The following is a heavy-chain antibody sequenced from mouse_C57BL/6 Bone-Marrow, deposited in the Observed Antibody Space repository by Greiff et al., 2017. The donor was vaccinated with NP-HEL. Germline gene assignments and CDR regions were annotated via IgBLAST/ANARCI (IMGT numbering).Heavy chain of an antibody. CDR3: TLGDY. J-gene: IGHJ2*01. D-gene: IGHD4-1*01. CDR2: ISLKSDNYAT. CDR1: GFTFSNYW. Sequence: EVKVEESGGGLVQPGGSMKLSCVASGFTFSNYWMNWVRQSPEQGLEWVAQISLKSDNYATHYAESVKGRFTISRDASKSSVYLQMSKLRADDTGIYYCTLGDYWGRGTTLTVSS. V-gene: IGHV6-3*01.